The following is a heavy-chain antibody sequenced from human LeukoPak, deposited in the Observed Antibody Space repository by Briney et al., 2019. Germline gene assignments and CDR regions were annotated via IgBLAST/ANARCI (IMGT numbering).Heavy chain of an antibody. Sequence: SVKVSCTASGGTFSSYAISWVRQAPGQGLEWMGRIIPILGIANYAQKFQGRVTMTRDTSTSTVYMELSSLRSEDTAVYYCARDQVDFWSGYYNYYFDYWGQGTLVTVSS. CDR3: ARDQVDFWSGYYNYYFDY. V-gene: IGHV1-69*04. CDR2: IIPILGIA. CDR1: GGTFSSYA. D-gene: IGHD3-3*01. J-gene: IGHJ4*02.